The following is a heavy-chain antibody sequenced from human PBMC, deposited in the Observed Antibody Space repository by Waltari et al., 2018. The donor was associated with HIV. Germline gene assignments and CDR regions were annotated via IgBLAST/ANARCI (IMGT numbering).Heavy chain of an antibody. Sequence: EVQLLESGGGLVQPGGSLRLSCAASGFTFSSYAMSWVRQAPGKVLEWVSVISGSGGSTYYADFVKGRFTISRDNAKNTLYLQMNSRRAEDTAVYYCAKEGIAGRPSVPDYWGQGTLVTVSS. J-gene: IGHJ4*02. CDR2: ISGSGGST. V-gene: IGHV3-23*01. D-gene: IGHD6-6*01. CDR3: AKEGIAGRPSVPDY. CDR1: GFTFSSYA.